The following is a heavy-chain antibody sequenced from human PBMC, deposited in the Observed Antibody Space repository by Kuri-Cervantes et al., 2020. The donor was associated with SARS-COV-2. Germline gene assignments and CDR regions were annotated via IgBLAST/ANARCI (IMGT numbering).Heavy chain of an antibody. Sequence: GGSLRLSCAASGFTFSSYAMSWVRQAPGKGLERVSAISGSGGSTYYADSVKGRFTISRDNSTNTLYLQMNSLRAEDTAVYYWAKDEKLCPSRGSGSYYTEYFQHWGQGTLVTVSS. V-gene: IGHV3-23*01. CDR1: GFTFSSYA. CDR3: AKDEKLCPSRGSGSYYTEYFQH. J-gene: IGHJ1*01. CDR2: ISGSGGST. D-gene: IGHD3-10*01.